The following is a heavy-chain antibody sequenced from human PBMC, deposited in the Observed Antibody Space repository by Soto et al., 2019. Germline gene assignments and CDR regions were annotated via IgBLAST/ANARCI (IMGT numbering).Heavy chain of an antibody. V-gene: IGHV1-69*13. J-gene: IGHJ4*02. D-gene: IGHD5-18*01. CDR1: GDAXTSDA. CDR3: ASGTGGYSYGAFDY. CDR2: IIPIFCTA. Sequence: SXKGSLQASGDAXTSDAISLVRQAPGQGLEWMGGIIPIFCTANYAQKFQGRVTITADESTSTAYMELSSLRSEDTAVYYCASGTGGYSYGAFDYWGQGTLVTVSS.